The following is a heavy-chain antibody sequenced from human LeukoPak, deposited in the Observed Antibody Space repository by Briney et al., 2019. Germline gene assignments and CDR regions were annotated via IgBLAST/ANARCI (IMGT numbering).Heavy chain of an antibody. D-gene: IGHD4-23*01. V-gene: IGHV1-18*01. J-gene: IGHJ4*02. CDR1: GYTFTSYG. Sequence: ASVKVSCKASGYTFTSYGISWVRQAPGQGLEWMGWISAYNGNTNYAQKLQGRVTITTDESTSTAYMELSSLRSEDTAVYYCAREEPDYGGNSFGYWGQGTLVTVSS. CDR2: ISAYNGNT. CDR3: AREEPDYGGNSFGY.